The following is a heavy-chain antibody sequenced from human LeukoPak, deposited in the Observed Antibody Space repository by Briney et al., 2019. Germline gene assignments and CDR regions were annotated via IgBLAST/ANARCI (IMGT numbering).Heavy chain of an antibody. Sequence: SETLSLTCTVSGGSISSYYWSWIRQPPGKGLEWIGYIYYSGSTNYNPSLKSRVTISVDTSKNRFSLKLSSVTAADTAVYYCATSIAAAGPIDYWGQGTLVTVSS. CDR1: GGSISSYY. CDR2: IYYSGST. V-gene: IGHV4-59*08. CDR3: ATSIAAAGPIDY. J-gene: IGHJ4*02. D-gene: IGHD6-13*01.